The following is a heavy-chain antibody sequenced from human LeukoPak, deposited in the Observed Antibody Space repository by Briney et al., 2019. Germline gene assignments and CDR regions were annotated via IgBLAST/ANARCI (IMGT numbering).Heavy chain of an antibody. Sequence: TGGSLRLSCAASGFTFSSYAMHWVRQAPGKGLEWVAVISYDGSNKYYADSVKGRFTISRDNSKNTLYLQMNSLRAEDTAVYYCARDRGPQWLVLDYWGQGTLVTVSS. D-gene: IGHD6-19*01. V-gene: IGHV3-30-3*01. CDR1: GFTFSSYA. CDR2: ISYDGSNK. CDR3: ARDRGPQWLVLDY. J-gene: IGHJ4*02.